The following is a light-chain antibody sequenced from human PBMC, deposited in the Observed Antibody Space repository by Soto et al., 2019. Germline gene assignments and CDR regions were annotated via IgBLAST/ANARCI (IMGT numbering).Light chain of an antibody. V-gene: IGLV2-23*01. CDR2: EDT. CDR3: CSYASGRTYV. CDR1: SSDVGNYNL. J-gene: IGLJ1*01. Sequence: QSVLTQPASVSGSPGQSITISCTGTSSDVGNYNLVSWYQQHPGKAPKLIIYEDTKRPSGVSNRFSGSKSGNTASLTISGLQAEDEAHYYCCSYASGRTYVFGTATQVAVL.